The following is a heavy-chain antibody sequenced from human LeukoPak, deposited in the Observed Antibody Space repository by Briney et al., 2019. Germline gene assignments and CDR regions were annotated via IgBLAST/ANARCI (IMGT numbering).Heavy chain of an antibody. Sequence: GGSLRLACAASGFTFSSYDMSWVRQAPGKGLEWVSGISSSGSSTYYVDSVKGRFTISRDNSKNTLYLQMNSLRAEDTAVYYCAKVWYCSGGSCYYFDSWGQGTLVTVSS. CDR1: GFTFSSYD. V-gene: IGHV3-23*01. CDR2: ISSSGSST. D-gene: IGHD2-15*01. CDR3: AKVWYCSGGSCYYFDS. J-gene: IGHJ4*02.